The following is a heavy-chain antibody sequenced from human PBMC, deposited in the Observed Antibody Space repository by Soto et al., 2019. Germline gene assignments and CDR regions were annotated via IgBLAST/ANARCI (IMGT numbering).Heavy chain of an antibody. CDR2: INPNSGGT. V-gene: IGHV1-2*02. D-gene: IGHD1-26*01. J-gene: IGHJ5*02. CDR1: GYTFTGYY. CDR3: ARVQETVVGGPGRHWFDL. Sequence: ASVKVSCQASGYTFTGYYMHWVRQAPGQGLEWMGWINPNSGGTNYAQKFQGRVTMTRDTSISTAYMELSRLRSDAPAAYYCARVQETVVGGPGRHWFDLLGQGTLGTGSS.